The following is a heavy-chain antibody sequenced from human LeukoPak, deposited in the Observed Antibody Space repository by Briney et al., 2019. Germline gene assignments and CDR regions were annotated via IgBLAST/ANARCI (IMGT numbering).Heavy chain of an antibody. CDR2: INSDGSGT. J-gene: IGHJ4*02. CDR1: GFTFSTYW. Sequence: GGSLRLACAASGFTFSTYWMHWVRQAPGKGLVWVSQINSDGSGTSYTDSVKGRFTISRDNAKNTLYLQMNSLGAEDTAVYYCAGDNYGFLDYWGQGTLVTVSS. CDR3: AGDNYGFLDY. D-gene: IGHD3-10*01. V-gene: IGHV3-74*01.